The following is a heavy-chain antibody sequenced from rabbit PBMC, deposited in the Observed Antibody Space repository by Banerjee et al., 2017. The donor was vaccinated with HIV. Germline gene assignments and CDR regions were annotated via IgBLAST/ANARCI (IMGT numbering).Heavy chain of an antibody. J-gene: IGHJ4*01. D-gene: IGHD8-1*01. V-gene: IGHV1S43*01. CDR1: GFTLSSYY. CDR3: ARGVYAGSSSYTGFDFNL. Sequence: QSLEESGGDPVKPGASLTLTCTASGFTLSSYYMCWVRQAPGKGLEVIACIVTSSGSTWYASWVNGRFTISRSTSLNTVDLKMTSLTAADTATYFCARGVYAGSSSYTGFDFNLWGPGTLVTVS. CDR2: IVTSSGST.